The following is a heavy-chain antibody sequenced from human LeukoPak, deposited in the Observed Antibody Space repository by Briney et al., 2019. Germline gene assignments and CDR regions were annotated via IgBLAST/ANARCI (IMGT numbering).Heavy chain of an antibody. V-gene: IGHV1-46*01. D-gene: IGHD3-22*01. J-gene: IGHJ3*02. CDR2: INPSGGST. Sequence: ASVKVSCKASGYTFTGYYMHWVRQAPGQGLEWMGIINPSGGSTSYAQKFQGRVTMTRDTSTSTVYMELSSLRSEDTAVYYCATPYYYDSSGPPGAFDIWGQGTMVTVSS. CDR1: GYTFTGYY. CDR3: ATPYYYDSSGPPGAFDI.